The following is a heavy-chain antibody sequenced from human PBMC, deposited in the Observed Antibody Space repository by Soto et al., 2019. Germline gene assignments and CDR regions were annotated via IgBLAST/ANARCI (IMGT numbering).Heavy chain of an antibody. V-gene: IGHV3-48*01. D-gene: IGHD3-16*01. J-gene: IGHJ4*02. CDR2: ISSRSSTI. CDR3: AKEAGGCTRMLTRSFDY. CDR1: GFTFSSYS. Sequence: GGSLRLSCAASGFTFSSYSMNWVRQAPGKGLEWVSYISSRSSTINYADSVKGRFTISRDSSKNTLYLQMNGLRADDTAVYYCAKEAGGCTRMLTRSFDYWGQGTLVTV.